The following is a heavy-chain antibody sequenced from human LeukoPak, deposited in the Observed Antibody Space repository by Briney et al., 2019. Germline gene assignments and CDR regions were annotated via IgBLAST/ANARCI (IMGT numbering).Heavy chain of an antibody. Sequence: ASVKVSCKASGYTFTDYYVHWVRQAPGQGLEWMGWINPNSGGTNYAQKFQGRVTMNRDTSIITAYMELSRLRSDDTAVYYCASDFPPRALYYYDSSGYPDAFDIWGQGTMVTVSS. J-gene: IGHJ3*02. CDR2: INPNSGGT. CDR1: GYTFTDYY. V-gene: IGHV1-2*02. CDR3: ASDFPPRALYYYDSSGYPDAFDI. D-gene: IGHD3-22*01.